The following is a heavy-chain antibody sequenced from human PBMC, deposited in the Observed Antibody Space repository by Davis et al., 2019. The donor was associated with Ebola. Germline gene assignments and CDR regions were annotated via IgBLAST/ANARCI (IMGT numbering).Heavy chain of an antibody. CDR2: ISSSGSTI. J-gene: IGHJ4*02. CDR3: TSTLDGDYVDY. V-gene: IGHV3-48*04. D-gene: IGHD4-17*01. Sequence: GESLKISCAASGFTFSSYAMSWVRQAPGKGLEWVSYISSSGSTIYYADSVKGRFTISRDNAKNSLYLQMNSLRAEDTAVYYCTSTLDGDYVDYWGQGTLVTVSS. CDR1: GFTFSSYA.